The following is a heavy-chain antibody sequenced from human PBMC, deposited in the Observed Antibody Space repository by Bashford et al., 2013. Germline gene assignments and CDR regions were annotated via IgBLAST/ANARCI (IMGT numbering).Heavy chain of an antibody. D-gene: IGHD1-26*01. V-gene: IGHV6-1*01. CDR3: AREQERGHVLDWFGP. Sequence: SQTLSLTCAVSGDSVSSNSAAWNWIRQSPSRGLEWLGRTYYRSKWYNDYAVSVKGRITINPDTSENQFSLQLNSVTPEDTAVYYCAREQERGHVLDWFGPWGQGTLVTVSS. J-gene: IGHJ5*02. CDR1: GDSVSSNSAA. CDR2: TYYRSKWYN.